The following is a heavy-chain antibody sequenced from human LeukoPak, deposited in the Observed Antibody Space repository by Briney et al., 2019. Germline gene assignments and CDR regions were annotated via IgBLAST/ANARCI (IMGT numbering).Heavy chain of an antibody. CDR1: GYTFTGYY. J-gene: IGHJ6*02. CDR3: ARDLVRGVIRIYYYGMDV. D-gene: IGHD3-10*01. V-gene: IGHV1-2*02. CDR2: INPNSGGT. Sequence: ASVKVSCKASGYTFTGYYIHWVRQAPGQGLEWMGWINPNSGGTNYAQKFQGRVTMTRDTSISTAYMELSRLRSDDTAVYYCARDLVRGVIRIYYYGMDVWGQGTTVTVSS.